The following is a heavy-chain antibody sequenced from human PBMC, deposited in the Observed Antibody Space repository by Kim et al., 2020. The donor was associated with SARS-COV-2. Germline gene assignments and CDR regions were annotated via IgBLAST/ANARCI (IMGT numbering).Heavy chain of an antibody. CDR2: INHSGST. V-gene: IGHV4-34*01. CDR1: GGSFSPYY. J-gene: IGHJ3*01. D-gene: IGHD3-22*01. Sequence: SETLSLTCAVYGGSFSPYYWSWIRQPPGKGLEWIGEINHSGSTNYNPSLKSRVTLSVDTSKNQFSLKLTSVTAADTAVYYCVRGGTHLRITMTSDGFDFWSQGTMVTVSS. CDR3: VRGGTHLRITMTSDGFDF.